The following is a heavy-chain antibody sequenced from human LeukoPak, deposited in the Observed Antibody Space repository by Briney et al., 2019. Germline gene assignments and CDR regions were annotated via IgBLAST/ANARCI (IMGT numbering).Heavy chain of an antibody. D-gene: IGHD2-15*01. CDR1: GGSFSGYY. V-gene: IGHV4-34*01. Sequence: KPSETLSLTCAVYGGSFSGYYWSWLRQPPGKGLEWIGEVNHSGSTNYNPSLKSRVTISVDTSKNQFSLKRSSVTAADTAVYYLARCIPLPLCSGGSCYRDYYYYYMDVWRKGTTVTVSS. J-gene: IGHJ6*03. CDR2: VNHSGST. CDR3: ARCIPLPLCSGGSCYRDYYYYYMDV.